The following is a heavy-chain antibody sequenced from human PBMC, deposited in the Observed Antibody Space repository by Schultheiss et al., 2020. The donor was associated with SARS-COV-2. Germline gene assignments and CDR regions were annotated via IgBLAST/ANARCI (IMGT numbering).Heavy chain of an antibody. CDR2: IYYSGST. J-gene: IGHJ6*02. Sequence: SETLSLTCSVSGGSISYYYWSWIRQPPGKGLEWIGYIYYSGSTNYNPSLKSRVTISVDTSKNQFSLKLSSVTAADTAVYYCARTFLSPEGGYYYGMDVWGQGTTVTVSS. CDR1: GGSISYYY. V-gene: IGHV4-59*01. CDR3: ARTFLSPEGGYYYGMDV. D-gene: IGHD1-14*01.